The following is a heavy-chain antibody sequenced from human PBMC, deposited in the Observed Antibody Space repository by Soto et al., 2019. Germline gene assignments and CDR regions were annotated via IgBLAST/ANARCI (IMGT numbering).Heavy chain of an antibody. Sequence: EVLLVESGGGLVKPGGSPRLSCAASGFRFSDHCMLWVRQAPGKGLEWLSFIANGDNHIFYANSVRGRFTISRDNAKNSVYLQMNSLTAEDTAVYYCAREEGYCSGGSCYRGAFDLWGQGTMVTVSS. CDR1: GFRFSDHC. CDR3: AREEGYCSGGSCYRGAFDL. D-gene: IGHD2-15*01. J-gene: IGHJ3*01. V-gene: IGHV3-21*01. CDR2: IANGDNHI.